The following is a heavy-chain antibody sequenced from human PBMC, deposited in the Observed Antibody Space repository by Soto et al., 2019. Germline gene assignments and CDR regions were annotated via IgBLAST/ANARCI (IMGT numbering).Heavy chain of an antibody. CDR2: IYYSGST. D-gene: IGHD3-3*01. Sequence: PSQTLPLPCTVSAGSLRSSSYYWGWFRRHPEKWLEWFGSIYYSGSTYYNPSLKSRVTISVDTSKSQFSLKLSSVTAADTAVYYCARHNVLRFLEWLLPNKALYGMDVWGQGTTVT. J-gene: IGHJ6*02. V-gene: IGHV4-39*01. CDR3: ARHNVLRFLEWLLPNKALYGMDV. CDR1: AGSLRSSSYY.